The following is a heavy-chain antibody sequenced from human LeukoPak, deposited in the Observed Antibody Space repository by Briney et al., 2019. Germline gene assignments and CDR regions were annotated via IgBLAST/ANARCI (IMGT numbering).Heavy chain of an antibody. J-gene: IGHJ4*02. Sequence: PGGSLRLSCGASGFTFSSYAMSWVRQAPGKGLEWVSAISGSGGSTYYADSVKGRFTISRDNSKNTLYLQMNSLRAEDTAVYYCAKPNYYDSSGYPSRDYWGQGTLVTVSS. CDR1: GFTFSSYA. D-gene: IGHD3-22*01. CDR2: ISGSGGST. CDR3: AKPNYYDSSGYPSRDY. V-gene: IGHV3-23*01.